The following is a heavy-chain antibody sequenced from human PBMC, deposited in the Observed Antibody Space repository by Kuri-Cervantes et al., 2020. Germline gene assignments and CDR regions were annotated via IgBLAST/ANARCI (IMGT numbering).Heavy chain of an antibody. CDR3: AKGGGWSSSLSYYFDS. CDR2: ISTSGGGT. Sequence: GGSLRLSCAASGFTFSSYAMSWVRQAPGEGLEWVSAISTSGGGTYCAKSVKGRFTISRDNSKNTLYLQMNSLRAEDTAVYYCAKGGGWSSSLSYYFDSWGQGTLVTVSS. CDR1: GFTFSSYA. D-gene: IGHD6-6*01. V-gene: IGHV3-23*01. J-gene: IGHJ4*02.